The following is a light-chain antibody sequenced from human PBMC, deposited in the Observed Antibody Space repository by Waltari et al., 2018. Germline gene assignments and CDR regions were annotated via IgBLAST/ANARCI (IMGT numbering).Light chain of an antibody. Sequence: SYVPTQPPSVSVAPGKTASITCGGDDIGSKSVHWFQQKPGQAPVLVIYYDNDRPSGIPERFSGSNSGNTATLTISSVEAGDEADYYCHLWDSSTVNWVFGGGTKLTVL. CDR2: YDN. J-gene: IGLJ3*02. CDR3: HLWDSSTVNWV. V-gene: IGLV3-21*04. CDR1: DIGSKS.